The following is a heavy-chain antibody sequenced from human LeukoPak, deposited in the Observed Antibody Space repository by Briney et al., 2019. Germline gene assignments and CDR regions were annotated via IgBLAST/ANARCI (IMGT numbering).Heavy chain of an antibody. CDR3: ARWGDSSGWQNWFDP. J-gene: IGHJ5*02. CDR1: GGSISSYY. CDR2: IYYSGST. V-gene: IGHV4-59*01. D-gene: IGHD6-19*01. Sequence: KPSETLSLTCTVSGGSISSYYWSWIRQPPGKGLEWIGYIYYSGSTNYNPSLKSRVTISVDTSKNQFSLKLSSVTAGDTAVYYCARWGDSSGWQNWFDPWGQGTLVTVSS.